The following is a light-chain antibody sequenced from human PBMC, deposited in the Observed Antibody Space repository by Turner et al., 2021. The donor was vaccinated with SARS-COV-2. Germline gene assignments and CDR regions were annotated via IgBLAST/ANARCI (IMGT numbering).Light chain of an antibody. CDR2: GAS. V-gene: IGKV1-9*01. J-gene: IGKJ1*01. Sequence: DIQLTQSPSLLSASVGDRVTNSCRASQGITTFLAWYQQKPRKAPKLLIYGASILQGGVPSRFSGSGSGTEFTLTISSLQPVDLATYYCQQLNSYPRTFGQGTKVEIK. CDR1: QGITTF. CDR3: QQLNSYPRT.